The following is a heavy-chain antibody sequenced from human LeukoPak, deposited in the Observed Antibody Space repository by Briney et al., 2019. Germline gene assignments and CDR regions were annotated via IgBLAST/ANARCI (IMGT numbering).Heavy chain of an antibody. CDR2: ISSSGSTI. CDR1: GFTFSDYY. CDR3: ASDPVDTAMVKGDY. Sequence: GGSLRLSCAASGFTFSDYYMSWIRQAPGKGLEWVSYISSSGSTIYYADSVKGRFTISRDNAKNSLYLQMNSLRAEDTAVYYCASDPVDTAMVKGDYWGQGTLVTVSS. J-gene: IGHJ4*02. D-gene: IGHD5-18*01. V-gene: IGHV3-11*04.